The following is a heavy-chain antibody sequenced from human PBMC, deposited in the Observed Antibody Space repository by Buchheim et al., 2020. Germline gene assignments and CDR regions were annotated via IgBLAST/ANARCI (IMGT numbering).Heavy chain of an antibody. J-gene: IGHJ6*02. CDR1: GFTFSNYW. CDR3: ARAGTGITIFGGVNGLDV. V-gene: IGHV3-7*01. D-gene: IGHD3-3*01. CDR2: IKQDGSEK. Sequence: EVQLEESGGGLVLPGGSLRLSCAGSGFTFSNYWMTWVRQAPGMGLGWVANIKQDGSEKIYVDSVKGRFTISRDNAKSSLSLHMSSPKAEDTAVYYCARAGTGITIFGGVNGLDVWGQGAT.